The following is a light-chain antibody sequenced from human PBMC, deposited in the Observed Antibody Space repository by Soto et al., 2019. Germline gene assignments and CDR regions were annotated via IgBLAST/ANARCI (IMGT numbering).Light chain of an antibody. CDR1: RRVSSSY. V-gene: IGKV3-20*01. Sequence: EIVSWQCPCTLSLSPGERDTLSCRASRRVSSSYLAWYQQKPGQAPRLLIYGASSRATGIPDRFSGSGSGTDFTLTISRLEPEDFAVYYCQQYGSSPRTFGQGTKVDIK. CDR3: QQYGSSPRT. CDR2: GAS. J-gene: IGKJ1*01.